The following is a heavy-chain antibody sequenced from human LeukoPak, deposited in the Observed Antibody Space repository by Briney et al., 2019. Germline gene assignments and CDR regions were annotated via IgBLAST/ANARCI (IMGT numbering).Heavy chain of an antibody. D-gene: IGHD2-2*01. J-gene: IGHJ3*02. CDR3: VVVVPAARGYAFDI. CDR2: MNPNSGNT. Sequence: GASVKVPCKASGYTFTSYDINWVRQATGQGLEWMGWMNPNSGNTGYAQKFQGRVTMTRNTSISTAYMELSSLRSEDTAVYYCVVVVPAARGYAFDIWGQGTMVTVSS. CDR1: GYTFTSYD. V-gene: IGHV1-8*01.